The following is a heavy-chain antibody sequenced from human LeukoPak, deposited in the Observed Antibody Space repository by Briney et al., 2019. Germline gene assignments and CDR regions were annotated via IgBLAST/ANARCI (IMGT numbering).Heavy chain of an antibody. J-gene: IGHJ5*02. D-gene: IGHD3-22*01. CDR1: GGTFSSYA. Sequence: ASVKVSCKASGGTFSSYAISWVRQAPGQGLEWMGGIIPIFGTANYAQKSQGRVTITADESTSTAYMELSSLRSEDTAVYYCAREPTITMMGLYKPYNWFDPWGQGTLVTVSS. V-gene: IGHV1-69*13. CDR2: IIPIFGTA. CDR3: AREPTITMMGLYKPYNWFDP.